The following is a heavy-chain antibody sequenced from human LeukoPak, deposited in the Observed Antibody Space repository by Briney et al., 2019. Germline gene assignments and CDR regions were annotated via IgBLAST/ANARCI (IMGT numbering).Heavy chain of an antibody. Sequence: GVPLRLSCGASVFTFCSYAMHWVRRAPGKGLEWVAVISYDGSNIYYADSVKGRFTISRDNSKNKLYLQMISLRAEDAAVYYCARDDGGVVSYNYCEYWGQGTLVTVSS. D-gene: IGHD3-22*01. CDR3: ARDDGGVVSYNYCEY. J-gene: IGHJ4*02. CDR2: ISYDGSNI. CDR1: VFTFCSYA. V-gene: IGHV3-30-3*01.